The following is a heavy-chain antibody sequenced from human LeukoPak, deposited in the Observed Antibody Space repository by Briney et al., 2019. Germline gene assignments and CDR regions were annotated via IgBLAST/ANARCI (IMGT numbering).Heavy chain of an antibody. CDR3: ARDRDGSGSYCDY. Sequence: ASVKVSCKASGYTFTSYGISWVRQAPGQGLEWMGWISAYNGNTNYAQKLQGRVTMTTDTSTSTAYTELRSLRSDDTAVYYCARDRDGSGSYCDYWGQGTLVTVSS. CDR1: GYTFTSYG. CDR2: ISAYNGNT. J-gene: IGHJ4*02. V-gene: IGHV1-18*01. D-gene: IGHD3-10*01.